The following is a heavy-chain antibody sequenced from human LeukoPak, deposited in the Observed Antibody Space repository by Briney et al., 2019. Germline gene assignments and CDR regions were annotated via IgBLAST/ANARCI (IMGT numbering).Heavy chain of an antibody. V-gene: IGHV3-15*07. D-gene: IGHD2-21*01. CDR3: VTPLPYSAQ. CDR2: KPKTDGETT. J-gene: IGHJ4*02. Sequence: GGSLRLSCAASGFTFSNAYMNWVRQAPGKGLEWVGRKPKTDGETTEYAAPVKGRFSISRDDSKNMLYLQMNSLKTEDTAVYYCVTPLPYSAQGGQGTLVTVSS. CDR1: GFTFSNAY.